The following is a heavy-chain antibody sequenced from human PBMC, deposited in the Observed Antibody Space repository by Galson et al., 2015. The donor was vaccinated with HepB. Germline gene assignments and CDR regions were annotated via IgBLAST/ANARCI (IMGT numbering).Heavy chain of an antibody. CDR3: AKNPYYASNGYYSFDY. Sequence: SLRLSCAASGFRFNNYAMSWVRRAPGKGLEWVSGMSGSGGSTYYVDSVKGRFTISRDNSKNTLWLQMNSLRVEDTAVYYCAKNPYYASNGYYSFDYWGRGTLVTVSP. J-gene: IGHJ4*02. V-gene: IGHV3-23*01. D-gene: IGHD3-22*01. CDR1: GFRFNNYA. CDR2: MSGSGGST.